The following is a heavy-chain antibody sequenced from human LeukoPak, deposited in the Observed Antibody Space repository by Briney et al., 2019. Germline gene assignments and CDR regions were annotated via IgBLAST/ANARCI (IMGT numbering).Heavy chain of an antibody. J-gene: IGHJ5*01. Sequence: GGSLRLSCVASGLTFSDYSINWVHGAPRKGLWWVSSINPTSTSIYYADAVRGLFTISRDNAKSSLYLQMDSLRAEDTAVYYCVRLRRNSNRSYYYYYYDSWGQGILVTVSS. CDR3: VRLRRNSNRSYYYYYYDS. V-gene: IGHV3-21*01. CDR1: GLTFSDYS. D-gene: IGHD3-10*01. CDR2: INPTSTSI.